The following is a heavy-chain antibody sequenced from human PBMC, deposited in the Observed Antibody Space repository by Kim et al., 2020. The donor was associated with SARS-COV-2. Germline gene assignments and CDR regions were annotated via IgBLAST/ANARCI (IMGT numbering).Heavy chain of an antibody. CDR3: ARAYGGTIFGVVAYYYGMDV. V-gene: IGHV7-4-1*02. CDR1: GYSFTSYA. Sequence: ASGKVSCKASGYSFTSYAMNWVRQAPGQGLEWMGWINTNTGNPTYAQGFTGRFVFSLDTSVSTAYLQISSLKAEDTAVYYCARAYGGTIFGVVAYYYGMDVWGQGTTVTVSS. D-gene: IGHD3-3*01. J-gene: IGHJ6*02. CDR2: INTNTGNP.